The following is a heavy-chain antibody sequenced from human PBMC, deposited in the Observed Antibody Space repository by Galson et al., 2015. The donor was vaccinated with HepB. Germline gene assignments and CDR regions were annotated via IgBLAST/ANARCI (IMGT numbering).Heavy chain of an antibody. V-gene: IGHV3-30*04. CDR2: TSEDGSNK. J-gene: IGHJ6*02. Sequence: SLRLSCAASGFTFSRHTMHWVRQAPGKGLEWVAVTSEDGSNKWYADSVKGRFTISRDNSKNTLYLQMNSLRAEDTAVYYCARALGMIQDFWGTSYPGYGMDVWGQGTTVTVSS. CDR3: ARALGMIQDFWGTSYPGYGMDV. CDR1: GFTFSRHT. D-gene: IGHD3-3*01.